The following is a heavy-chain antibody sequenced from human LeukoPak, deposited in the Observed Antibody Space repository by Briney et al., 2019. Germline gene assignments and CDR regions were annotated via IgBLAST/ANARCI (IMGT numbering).Heavy chain of an antibody. CDR3: GKSNWLDS. J-gene: IGHJ5*01. CDR2: IDNDGSST. Sequence: GGSLRLSCTASGFTFSSYWMHWVRQTPGKGLVWVSRIDNDGSSTTYADSVKGRFTISRDNAKNTLYLQMNSLRVEDTAVYYCGKSNWLDSWGQGTLVTVSS. V-gene: IGHV3-74*03. CDR1: GFTFSSYW.